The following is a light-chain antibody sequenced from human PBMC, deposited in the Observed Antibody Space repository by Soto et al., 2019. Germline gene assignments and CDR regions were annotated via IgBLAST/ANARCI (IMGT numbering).Light chain of an antibody. J-gene: IGLJ1*01. Sequence: QSVLTQPPSASATPGQRVTISCSGSGSNIGSTYVDWYQQLPGAAPKLLIYRNNQRPSGVPDRFSGSKSGTSASLAISGLRSEDEADYYCSSYRSSTTFVFGTGTKLTVL. CDR1: GSNIGSTY. CDR3: SSYRSSTTFV. V-gene: IGLV1-47*01. CDR2: RNN.